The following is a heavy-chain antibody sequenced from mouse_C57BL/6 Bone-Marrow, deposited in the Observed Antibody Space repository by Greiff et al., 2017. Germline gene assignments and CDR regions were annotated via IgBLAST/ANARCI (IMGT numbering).Heavy chain of an antibody. CDR3: ARKEDFWYFEV. J-gene: IGHJ1*03. Sequence: QVQLQQPGAELVKPGASVKLSCKASGYTFTSYWMHWVKQRPGQGLEWIGMIHPNSGSTNYNEKFKSKATLTVDKSSSTAYMQLSSLTSEDSAVYYCARKEDFWYFEVWGTGTTVTVSS. CDR1: GYTFTSYW. CDR2: IHPNSGST. V-gene: IGHV1-64*01.